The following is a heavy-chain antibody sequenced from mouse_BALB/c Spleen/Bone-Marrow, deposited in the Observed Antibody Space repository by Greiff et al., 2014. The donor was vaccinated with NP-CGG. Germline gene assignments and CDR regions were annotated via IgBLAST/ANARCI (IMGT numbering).Heavy chain of an antibody. CDR2: ISTGGSQT. CDR3: ARRGYDNSYWYFGV. V-gene: IGHV5-6*02. J-gene: IGHJ1*01. D-gene: IGHD2-3*01. CDR1: GFTFSSYG. Sequence: VKLVESGGDLVKPGGSLKLSCAASGFTFSSYGMSWVRQTPDKRLEWVATISTGGSQTYYTDSVKGRFTISRDNAKNTLYLQMSSLKSEDSAIYYCARRGYDNSYWYFGVWGAGTTVTVSS.